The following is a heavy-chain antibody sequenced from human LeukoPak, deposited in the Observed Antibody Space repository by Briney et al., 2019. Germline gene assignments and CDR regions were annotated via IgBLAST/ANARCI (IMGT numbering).Heavy chain of an antibody. J-gene: IGHJ4*02. CDR2: IYSGGST. CDR3: ARAGDFGWLLHF. Sequence: GGSLRLSCAASGFTVSSNYMSWVRQAPGKGLGWVSVIYSGGSTYYADSVKGRFTISRDNSKNTLYLQMNSLRAEDTAVYYCARAGDFGWLLHFWGQGTLVTVSS. CDR1: GFTVSSNY. D-gene: IGHD3-10*01. V-gene: IGHV3-66*01.